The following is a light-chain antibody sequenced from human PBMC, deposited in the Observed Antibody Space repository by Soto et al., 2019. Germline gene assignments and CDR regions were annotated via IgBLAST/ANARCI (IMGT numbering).Light chain of an antibody. J-gene: IGKJ1*01. CDR2: SES. V-gene: IGKV3-20*01. CDR3: QHYGTSPST. CDR1: QSISGTY. Sequence: DIVLTQSPGTLSLASGARATLSGRTSQSISGTYLAWYQQKPGQAPRLLIYSESTRATGIPDRFSGSGSGTDFTLTISRLEPEDFAVYYCQHYGTSPSTFGRGTKVDIK.